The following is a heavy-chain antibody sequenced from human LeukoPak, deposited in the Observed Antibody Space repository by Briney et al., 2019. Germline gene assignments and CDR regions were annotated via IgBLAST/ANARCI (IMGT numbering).Heavy chain of an antibody. CDR1: GYSISSGYY. D-gene: IGHD6-19*01. Sequence: SETLSLTCAVSGYSISSGYYWGWIRQPPGKGLEWIGSIYHSGSTYYDPSLKNRVTISVDTSKNQFSLKLSSVTAADTAVYYCARTGYSSGWLGGDWFDPWGQGTLVTVSS. CDR3: ARTGYSSGWLGGDWFDP. CDR2: IYHSGST. V-gene: IGHV4-38-2*01. J-gene: IGHJ5*02.